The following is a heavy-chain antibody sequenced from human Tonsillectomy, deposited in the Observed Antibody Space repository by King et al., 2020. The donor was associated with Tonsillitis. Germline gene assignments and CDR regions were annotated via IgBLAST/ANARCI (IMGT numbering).Heavy chain of an antibody. CDR3: AKQKVDYGENSWSLDFAFDV. J-gene: IGHJ3*01. V-gene: IGHV4-31*03. CDR2: IDYSGST. CDR1: GGSISRDVNH. Sequence: VQLQESGPGLVKPSQTLSLTCTVSGGSISRDVNHWTWIRQHPGEGPKWIGAIDYSGSTSVNPSLTGRVTVSLDTSKNQFPLKLSSGTAADTAVYYCAKQKVDYGENSWSLDFAFDVWGQGTMVTVSS. D-gene: IGHD4-23*01.